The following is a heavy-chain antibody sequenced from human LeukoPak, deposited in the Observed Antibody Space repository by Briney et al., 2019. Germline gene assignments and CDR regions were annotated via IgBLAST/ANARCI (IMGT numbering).Heavy chain of an antibody. V-gene: IGHV3-48*04. CDR1: GFSFSTYS. Sequence: GGSLRLSCVVSGFSFSTYSLNWIRQAPGKGLEWVSYISSSGTTIYYADSVKGRCTISRDNAKNSLYLQMNGLRAEDTAVYYCARDEYQPYYFDYWGQGTLVTVSS. CDR2: ISSSGTTI. J-gene: IGHJ4*02. D-gene: IGHD2-2*01. CDR3: ARDEYQPYYFDY.